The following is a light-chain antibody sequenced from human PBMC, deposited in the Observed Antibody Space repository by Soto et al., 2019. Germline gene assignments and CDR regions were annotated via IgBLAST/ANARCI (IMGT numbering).Light chain of an antibody. CDR1: QSPADRDGNTF. V-gene: IGKV2-30*01. Sequence: DIVLTQSPLSLPVTLGQPASISCRSSQSPADRDGNTFLNWFQQKPGQSPRRLIYKVSTRDSGVPDRFSGSGSGTEFTLTISRVEAEDVAVYYCMQGTQWPYTFGQGTRLEIK. J-gene: IGKJ2*01. CDR3: MQGTQWPYT. CDR2: KVS.